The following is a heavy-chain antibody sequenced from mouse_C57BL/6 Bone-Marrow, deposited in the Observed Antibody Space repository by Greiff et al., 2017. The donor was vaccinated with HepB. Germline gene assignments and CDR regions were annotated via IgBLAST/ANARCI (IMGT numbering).Heavy chain of an antibody. CDR2: FYPGSGSI. D-gene: IGHD3-3*01. CDR1: GYTFTEYT. J-gene: IGHJ2*01. V-gene: IGHV1-62-2*01. Sequence: QVQLKQSGAELVKPGASVKLSCKASGYTFTEYTIHWVKQRSGQGLEWIGWFYPGSGSIKYNEKFKDKATLTADKSSSTVYMELSRLTSEDSAVYFCARHEDQGGTETYYFDYWGQGTTLTVSS. CDR3: ARHEDQGGTETYYFDY.